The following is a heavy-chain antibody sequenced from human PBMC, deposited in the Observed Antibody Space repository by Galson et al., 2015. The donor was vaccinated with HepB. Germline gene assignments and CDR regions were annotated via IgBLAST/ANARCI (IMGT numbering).Heavy chain of an antibody. CDR3: AAGPTVWQHDF. CDR1: GLAFTTSA. CDR2: LVVGSGDT. J-gene: IGHJ4*02. Sequence: SVKVSCKASGLAFTTSAVQWVRQTRGQRLEYIGWLVVGSGDTKYAQKFQKRVTITRDMSTSTAYMELSSLRSEDTAVYYCAAGPTVWQHDFWGQGTLVTVSS. V-gene: IGHV1-58*01. D-gene: IGHD6-13*01.